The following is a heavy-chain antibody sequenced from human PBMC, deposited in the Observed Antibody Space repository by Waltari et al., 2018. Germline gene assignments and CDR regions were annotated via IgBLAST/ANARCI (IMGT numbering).Heavy chain of an antibody. CDR3: ASEGGGNGYIHY. Sequence: EVQLVESGGGLVQPGGSLRLSCEASGFTLSSSYMHWVRQVPGKGLVWFSRMNTDGSSANYAVSVEGRFTISRDNSKNTLYRQMNSLRAEDTAVYYCASEGGGNGYIHYWGQGTLVTVSS. CDR1: GFTLSSSY. CDR2: MNTDGSSA. D-gene: IGHD3-16*01. V-gene: IGHV3-74*01. J-gene: IGHJ4*02.